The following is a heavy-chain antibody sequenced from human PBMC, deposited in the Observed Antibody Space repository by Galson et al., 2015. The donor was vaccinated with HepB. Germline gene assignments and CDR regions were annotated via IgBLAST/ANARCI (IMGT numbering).Heavy chain of an antibody. J-gene: IGHJ4*02. CDR3: AKDWRTVPTGGNY. D-gene: IGHD4-17*01. V-gene: IGHV3-23*01. CDR2: ISNSGDTT. Sequence: SLRLSCAASGFTFSSYAMSWVRQAPGKGLEWVSSISNSGDTTYYADSVKGRFTISRDNSKNTLYLQMNSLRAEDTAMYYCAKDWRTVPTGGNYWGQGILVTVSS. CDR1: GFTFSSYA.